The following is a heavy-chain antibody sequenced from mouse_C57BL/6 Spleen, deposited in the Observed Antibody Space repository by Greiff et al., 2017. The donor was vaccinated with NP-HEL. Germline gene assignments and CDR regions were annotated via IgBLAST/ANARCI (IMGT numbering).Heavy chain of an antibody. J-gene: IGHJ2*01. CDR3: ARIGYYGSSFYYFDY. V-gene: IGHV1-50*01. Sequence: VQLQQSGAELVKPGASVKLSCKASGYTFTSYWMQWVKQRPGQGLEWIGEIDPSDSYTNYNQKFKGKATLTVDTSSSTAYMQLSSLTSEDSAVYDCARIGYYGSSFYYFDYWGQGTTLTVSS. D-gene: IGHD1-1*01. CDR1: GYTFTSYW. CDR2: IDPSDSYT.